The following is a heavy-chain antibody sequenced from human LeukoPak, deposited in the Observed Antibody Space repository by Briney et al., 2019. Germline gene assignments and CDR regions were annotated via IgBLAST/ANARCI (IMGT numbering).Heavy chain of an antibody. D-gene: IGHD2-2*01. J-gene: IGHJ4*02. CDR2: INPNTGGT. CDR1: GYTFTDYF. CDR3: ARDLGIYCSSISCPIDY. Sequence: ASVKVSCKASGYTFTDYFMHWVRQAPGQGPEWMGWINPNTGGTNYAEKFQGRVTLTRETSISTAYMEVSRLRSDDTAVYFCARDLGIYCSSISCPIDYWGQGTLLTVSS. V-gene: IGHV1-2*02.